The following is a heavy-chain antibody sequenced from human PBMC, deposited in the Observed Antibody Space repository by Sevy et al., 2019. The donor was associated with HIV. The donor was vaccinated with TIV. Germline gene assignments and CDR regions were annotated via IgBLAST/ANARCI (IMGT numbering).Heavy chain of an antibody. V-gene: IGHV3-48*03. Sequence: GGSLRLSCAASGFTFSNYEINWVRQAPGKGLEWVSYITSSGTTIYYADSVKGRFTISRDNAKNSLYLQMNSLRADDTAVYYCARGGSSWTGYFDYWGQGTLVTVSS. J-gene: IGHJ4*02. CDR1: GFTFSNYE. D-gene: IGHD6-13*01. CDR2: ITSSGTTI. CDR3: ARGGSSWTGYFDY.